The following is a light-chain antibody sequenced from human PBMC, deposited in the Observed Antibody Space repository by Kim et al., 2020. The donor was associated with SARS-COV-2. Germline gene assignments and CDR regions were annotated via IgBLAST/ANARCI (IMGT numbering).Light chain of an antibody. CDR1: TGCVTSHHY. V-gene: IGLV7-46*01. Sequence: GTLSLTCGASTGCVTSHHYPYWFQQKPGQAPRTLIFDTSRRHSWTPARVSGSLFGARAARTLSGAQPEDEADYYCLLSYRDPRGVFGGGTKLTVL. CDR2: DTS. J-gene: IGLJ3*02. CDR3: LLSYRDPRGV.